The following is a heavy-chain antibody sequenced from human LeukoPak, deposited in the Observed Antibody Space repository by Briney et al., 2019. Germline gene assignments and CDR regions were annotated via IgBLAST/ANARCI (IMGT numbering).Heavy chain of an antibody. CDR3: AKDRIGDYYDAFDI. V-gene: IGHV3-9*01. D-gene: IGHD4-17*01. CDR1: GFFFDDYG. Sequence: GRSLRLSCAASGFFFDDYGMHWVRQVPGKGLEWVSGISWQSNTRKYADSVRGRFTISRDNSKNTLYLQMNSLRAEDTAVYYCAKDRIGDYYDAFDIWGQGTMVTVSS. J-gene: IGHJ3*02. CDR2: ISWQSNTR.